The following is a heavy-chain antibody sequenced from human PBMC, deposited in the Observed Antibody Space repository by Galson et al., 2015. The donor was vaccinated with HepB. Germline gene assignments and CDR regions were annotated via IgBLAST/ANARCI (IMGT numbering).Heavy chain of an antibody. V-gene: IGHV1-69*10. CDR3: ARGGGDGMDI. CDR2: VIPVGGIS. Sequence: SVKVSCKASGGTFGFYTINWVRQAPGQGLEWMGRVIPVGGISDYAQKFQGRVTITADKSTSTSYMDLSSLRSDDTAAYFCARGGGDGMDIWGQGTTIIVSS. J-gene: IGHJ6*02. CDR1: GGTFGFYT. D-gene: IGHD3-16*01.